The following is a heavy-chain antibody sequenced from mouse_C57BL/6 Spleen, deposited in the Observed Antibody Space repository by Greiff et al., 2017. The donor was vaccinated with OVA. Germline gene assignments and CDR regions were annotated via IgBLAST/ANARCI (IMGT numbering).Heavy chain of an antibody. Sequence: EVQLQQSGPELVKPGASVKISCKASGYTFTDYYMNWVKQSHGKSLEWIGDINPNNGGTSYNQKFKGKATLTVDKSSSTAYMELRSLTSEDSAVYYCARSGFYGYDYAMDYWGQGTSVTVSS. D-gene: IGHD2-2*01. J-gene: IGHJ4*01. CDR2: INPNNGGT. CDR1: GYTFTDYY. CDR3: ARSGFYGYDYAMDY. V-gene: IGHV1-26*01.